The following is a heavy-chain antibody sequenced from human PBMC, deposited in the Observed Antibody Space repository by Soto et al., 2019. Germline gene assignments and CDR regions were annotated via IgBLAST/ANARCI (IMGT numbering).Heavy chain of an antibody. CDR2: ISYDGSNK. CDR1: GFTFSSYA. CDR3: AILPTGYPNWFGP. D-gene: IGHD3-9*01. V-gene: IGHV3-30-3*01. J-gene: IGHJ5*01. Sequence: PGGSLRLSCAASGFTFSSYAMHWVRQAPGKGLEWVAVISYDGSNKYYADSVKGRFTISRDNSKQTLYLQMNNLRAEDTALYYCAILPTGYPNWFGPWGQGTLVTVSS.